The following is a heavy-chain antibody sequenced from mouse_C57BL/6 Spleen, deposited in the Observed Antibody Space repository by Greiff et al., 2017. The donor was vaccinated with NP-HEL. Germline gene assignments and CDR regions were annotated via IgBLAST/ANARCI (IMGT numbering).Heavy chain of an antibody. V-gene: IGHV5-6*02. Sequence: EVKLVESGGDLVKPGGSLKLSCAASGFTFSSYGMSWVRQTPDKRLEWVATISSGGSYTYYPDSVKGRFTISRDNAKNTLYLQMSSLKSEDTAMYYCARHVYGSIFDYWGQGTTLTVSS. J-gene: IGHJ2*01. CDR3: ARHVYGSIFDY. CDR2: ISSGGSYT. CDR1: GFTFSSYG. D-gene: IGHD1-1*01.